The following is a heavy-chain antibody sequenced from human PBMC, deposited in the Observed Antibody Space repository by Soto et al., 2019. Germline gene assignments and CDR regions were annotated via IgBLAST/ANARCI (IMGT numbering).Heavy chain of an antibody. D-gene: IGHD2-21*02. J-gene: IGHJ4*02. CDR3: ARAWVVVTAPDY. V-gene: IGHV1-3*05. CDR2: INPGIGNT. Sequence: QVQLVQSGAEEKKPGASVKVSCKASGYTFTSYAMHWVRQAPGKRLEWTGWINPGIGNTKYSEKFQGRVTITRDTSASTAYMELSSLRSEDTAVYYCARAWVVVTAPDYWGQGTLVTVSS. CDR1: GYTFTSYA.